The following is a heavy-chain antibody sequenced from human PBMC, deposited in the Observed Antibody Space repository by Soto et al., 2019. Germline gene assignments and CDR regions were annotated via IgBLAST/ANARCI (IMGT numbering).Heavy chain of an antibody. D-gene: IGHD3-10*01. CDR2: IIPIFGTA. CDR3: ATYYYGSGSYPPYYGMDV. CDR1: GGTFSSYA. Sequence: SVKVSCKASGGTFSSYAISWVRQAPGQGLEWMGGIIPIFGTANYAQKFQGRVTITADESTSTAYMELSSLRSEDTAVYYCATYYYGSGSYPPYYGMDVWGQGTTVTVSS. V-gene: IGHV1-69*13. J-gene: IGHJ6*02.